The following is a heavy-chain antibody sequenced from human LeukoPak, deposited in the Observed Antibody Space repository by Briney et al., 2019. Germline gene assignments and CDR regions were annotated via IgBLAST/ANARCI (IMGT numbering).Heavy chain of an antibody. Sequence: SETLSLTCAVYGGSFSGYYWSWIRQPPGKGLEWIGYIYYSGSTNYNPSLKSRVTISVDTSKNQFSLKLSSVTAADTAVYYCARATGYCSSTSCYRRWGLFDYWGQGTLVTVSS. CDR2: IYYSGST. V-gene: IGHV4-59*01. J-gene: IGHJ4*02. CDR1: GGSFSGYY. CDR3: ARATGYCSSTSCYRRWGLFDY. D-gene: IGHD2-2*01.